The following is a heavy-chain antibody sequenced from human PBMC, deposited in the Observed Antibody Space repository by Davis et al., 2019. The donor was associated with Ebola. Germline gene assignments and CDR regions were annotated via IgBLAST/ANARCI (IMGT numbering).Heavy chain of an antibody. CDR1: GYTFTSYG. V-gene: IGHV1-18*01. CDR2: ISGHNGDT. CDR3: ARATTVTTNYWYFDL. J-gene: IGHJ2*01. Sequence: AASVKVSCKASGYTFTSYGISWVRQAPGQGLEWMGWISGHNGDTRYGQKVQGRITMATDKYTNTAYLELRNLRSDDTAVYYCARATTVTTNYWYFDLWGRGTQVTVSS. D-gene: IGHD4-17*01.